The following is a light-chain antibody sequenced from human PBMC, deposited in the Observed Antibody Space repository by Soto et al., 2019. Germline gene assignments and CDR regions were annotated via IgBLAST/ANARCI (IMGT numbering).Light chain of an antibody. Sequence: EIVLTQSPGTLSLSPGERATLSCRANQSVSSSYLAWYQQKPGQAPRLLIYGASSRPTGIPDKFSGSGSGTDFTLTISRLEPEDFAVYYCQQYGSSSTFGQGTRLEIK. V-gene: IGKV3-20*01. J-gene: IGKJ5*01. CDR3: QQYGSSST. CDR2: GAS. CDR1: QSVSSSY.